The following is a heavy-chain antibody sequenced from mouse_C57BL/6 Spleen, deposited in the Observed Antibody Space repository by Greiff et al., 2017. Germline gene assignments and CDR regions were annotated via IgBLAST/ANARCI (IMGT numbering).Heavy chain of an antibody. V-gene: IGHV5-9-1*02. D-gene: IGHD2-4*01. Sequence: EVKLVESGEGLVKPGGSLKLSCAASGFTFSSYAMSWVRQTPEKRLEWVAYISSGGDYIYYADTVKGRFTISRDNARNTLYLQMRRLKSEDTAMYYCTRDRGDDYDGGAWFAYWGQGTLVTVSA. CDR2: ISSGGDYI. CDR3: TRDRGDDYDGGAWFAY. CDR1: GFTFSSYA. J-gene: IGHJ3*01.